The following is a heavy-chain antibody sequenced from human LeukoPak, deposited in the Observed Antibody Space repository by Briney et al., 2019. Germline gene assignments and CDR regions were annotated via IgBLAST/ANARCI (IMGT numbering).Heavy chain of an antibody. CDR3: TTDTDYGGYYYGMDV. J-gene: IGHJ6*02. V-gene: IGHV3-15*07. D-gene: IGHD4-23*01. CDR1: GFTFSNAW. CDR2: IKSKTDGGTT. Sequence: GGSLRLSCAASGFTFSNAWMNWVRQAPGKGLEWVGRIKSKTDGGTTDYAAPVKGRFTISRDDSKNTLYLQMNSLKTEDTAVYYCTTDTDYGGYYYGMDVWGQGTTVTVSS.